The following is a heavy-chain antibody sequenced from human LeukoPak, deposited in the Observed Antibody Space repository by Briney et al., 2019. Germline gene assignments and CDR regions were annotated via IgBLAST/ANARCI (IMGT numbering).Heavy chain of an antibody. J-gene: IGHJ1*01. CDR2: INHSGST. V-gene: IGHV4-34*01. CDR1: GGSFSGYY. CDR3: ARVEGKGFVSSLSNTEYFQH. Sequence: SETLSLTCAVYGGSFSGYYWSWIRQPPGKGLEWIGEINHSGSTNYNPSLKSRVTISVDTSKNQFSLKPSSVTAADTAVYYCARVEGKGFVSSLSNTEYFQHWGQGTLVTVSS. D-gene: IGHD3-10*01.